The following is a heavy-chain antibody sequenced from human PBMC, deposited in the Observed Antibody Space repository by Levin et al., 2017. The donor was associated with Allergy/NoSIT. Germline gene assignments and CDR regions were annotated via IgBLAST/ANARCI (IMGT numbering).Heavy chain of an antibody. CDR2: IYSSGSA. Sequence: SQTLSLTCKVSGGSIRSGSYYWSWIWQPAAKGLGWIGRIYSSGSANYNPSLKSRVTISVDTSKNQFSLKLSSVTAADTAVYYCARAEVGSEHWGQGTLATVSS. V-gene: IGHV4-61*02. CDR3: ARAEVGSEH. J-gene: IGHJ4*02. D-gene: IGHD3-10*01. CDR1: GGSIRSGSYY.